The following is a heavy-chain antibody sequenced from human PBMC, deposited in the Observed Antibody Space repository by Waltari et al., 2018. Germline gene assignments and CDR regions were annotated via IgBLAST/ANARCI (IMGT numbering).Heavy chain of an antibody. CDR1: GFTFSSYA. J-gene: IGHJ4*02. CDR3: AKMAYGSGFAADFDY. Sequence: EVQLLESGGGLVQPGGSLRLSCAASGFTFSSYAMSWVRQAPGKGLEWVSVIYSGGSTYYADSVKGRFTISRDNSKNTLYLQMNSLRAEDTAMYYCAKMAYGSGFAADFDYWGQGTLVTVSS. D-gene: IGHD3-22*01. V-gene: IGHV3-23*03. CDR2: IYSGGST.